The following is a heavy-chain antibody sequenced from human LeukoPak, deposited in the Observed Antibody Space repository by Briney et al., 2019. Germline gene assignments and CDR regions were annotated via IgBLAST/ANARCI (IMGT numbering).Heavy chain of an antibody. V-gene: IGHV3-23*01. J-gene: IGHJ3*01. CDR3: AKDYLKGNGIYDAFDV. CDR1: GFTFNTYA. Sequence: GFLRLSCAASGFTFNTYAMSWVRRAPGKGLGWVSTIGSADLTYYANSVKGRFTVSRDDSKNTLYLEMNSLRAEDTALYYCAKDYLKGNGIYDAFDVWGQGTMVTVSS. CDR2: IGSADLT. D-gene: IGHD1-26*01.